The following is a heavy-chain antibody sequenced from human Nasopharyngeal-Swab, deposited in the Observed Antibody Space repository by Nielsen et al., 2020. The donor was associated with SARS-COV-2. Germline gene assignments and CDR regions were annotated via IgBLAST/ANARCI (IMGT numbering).Heavy chain of an antibody. CDR2: ISHDGSNQ. Sequence: GESLKISCAASGFTFSSYAMHWVRQAPGKGLEWVALISHDGSNQYYADSVKGRFTISRDNSKNTLYVQMNSLRAEDTALYYCAKYEYLLVGATFDYWGQGTLVTVSS. CDR3: AKYEYLLVGATFDY. J-gene: IGHJ4*02. D-gene: IGHD1-26*01. CDR1: GFTFSSYA. V-gene: IGHV3-30-3*02.